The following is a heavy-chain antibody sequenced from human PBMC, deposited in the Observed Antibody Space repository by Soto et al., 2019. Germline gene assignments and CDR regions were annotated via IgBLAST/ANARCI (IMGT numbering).Heavy chain of an antibody. CDR1: GFTFSGYT. J-gene: IGHJ4*02. D-gene: IGHD4-17*01. Sequence: EVQLLESGGGLVQPGGSLRLSCAASGFTFSGYTMGWVRQAPGRGLEWVSGTSASGASTYYADAVKGRFTISRDNSKSTLYLHMNSLRAEDTAVYYCAKATTVTTEGDFDYWGQGTLVTVSS. CDR3: AKATTVTTEGDFDY. V-gene: IGHV3-23*01. CDR2: TSASGAST.